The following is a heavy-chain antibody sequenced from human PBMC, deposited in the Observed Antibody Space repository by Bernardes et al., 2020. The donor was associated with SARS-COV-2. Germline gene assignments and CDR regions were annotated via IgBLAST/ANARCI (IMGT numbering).Heavy chain of an antibody. CDR1: FGSVRSDNYY. D-gene: IGHD3-10*01. CDR2: IHYSGST. V-gene: IGHV4-61*01. CDR3: ARDSDGSFDY. Sequence: SETLSLPCTVSFGSVRSDNYYWSWIRQPPGKGLEWIWYIHYSGSTNYNPSLQSRVTTSVDTSKNQFSLKLTSVTAADTAVYYCARDSDGSFDYWGQGTLVTVSA. J-gene: IGHJ4*02.